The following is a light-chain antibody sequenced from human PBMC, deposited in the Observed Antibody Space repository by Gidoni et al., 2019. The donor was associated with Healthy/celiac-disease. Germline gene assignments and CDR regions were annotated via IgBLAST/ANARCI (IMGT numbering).Light chain of an antibody. Sequence: SYELTQPPSVSVSPGPTARITCSGDKLGDKYACWYQQKPGQSPVLVLYQDSKRPSGIPERFFGSNSGNTATLTNSGTQAMDEAEYFCQAWDSSFVVFGGGTKLTVL. CDR3: QAWDSSFVV. CDR1: KLGDKY. CDR2: QDS. V-gene: IGLV3-1*01. J-gene: IGLJ2*01.